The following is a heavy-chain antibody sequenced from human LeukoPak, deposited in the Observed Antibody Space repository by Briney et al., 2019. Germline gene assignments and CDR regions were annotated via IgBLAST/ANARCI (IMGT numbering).Heavy chain of an antibody. V-gene: IGHV3-74*01. CDR2: ITSDGSST. J-gene: IGHJ4*02. CDR3: ARDLGDGTPFDY. D-gene: IGHD1-7*01. CDR1: GFTFSSFW. Sequence: GGSLRLSCAASGFTFSSFWMHWVRQPPGKGLVWVSRITSDGSSTRSAVSVKGRFTTSRDNAKNTLYLQLNSLRVEDTATYFCARDLGDGTPFDYWGQGTLVTVSS.